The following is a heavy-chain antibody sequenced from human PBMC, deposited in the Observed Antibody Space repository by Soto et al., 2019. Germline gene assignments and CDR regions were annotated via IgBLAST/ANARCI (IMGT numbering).Heavy chain of an antibody. CDR2: INPNSGGT. CDR3: VRPYCGTNSCHDWFDP. J-gene: IGHJ5*02. Sequence: RASVKVSCKASGYIFIDYYINWVRQAPGQGLEWMGWINPNSGGTKYAEQFQGRVTMTTDTSITTAYMELSGLRSDDTAVYYCVRPYCGTNSCHDWFDPWGQGTPVTAPQ. CDR1: GYIFIDYY. V-gene: IGHV1-2*02. D-gene: IGHD2-21*01.